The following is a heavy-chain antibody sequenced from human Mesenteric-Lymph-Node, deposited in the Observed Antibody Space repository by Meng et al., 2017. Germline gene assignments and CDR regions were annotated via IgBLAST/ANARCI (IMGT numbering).Heavy chain of an antibody. Sequence: ASVKVSCKASGYTYTNYDVSWVRQAPGQGLEWMGSISGSTGNTNSMQKFRDRVTMTRDTSTTTAYMELKSLTSDDTAVYYCARDSQLADAFDIWGQGTMVTVSS. D-gene: IGHD6-13*01. CDR2: ISGSTGNT. V-gene: IGHV1-18*01. CDR3: ARDSQLADAFDI. J-gene: IGHJ3*02. CDR1: GYTYTNYD.